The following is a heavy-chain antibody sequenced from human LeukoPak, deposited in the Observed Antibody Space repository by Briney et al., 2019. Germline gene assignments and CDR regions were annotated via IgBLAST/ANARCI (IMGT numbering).Heavy chain of an antibody. CDR2: INSSGGDT. CDR3: AKRDTTGHQYFDY. D-gene: IGHD3-22*01. V-gene: IGHV3-23*01. J-gene: IGHJ4*02. CDR1: GFTFSSYA. Sequence: GGSLRLSCAASGFTFSSYAMSWVRQAPGKGLEWVSSINSSGGDTYHADSLKGRFTISRDNSKNTLYLQMNNLRAEGTAVYYCAKRDTTGHQYFDYWGQGTLVTVSS.